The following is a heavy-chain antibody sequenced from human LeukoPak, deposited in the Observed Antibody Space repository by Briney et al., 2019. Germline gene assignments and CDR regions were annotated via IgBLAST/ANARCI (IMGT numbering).Heavy chain of an antibody. V-gene: IGHV4-59*01. CDR2: ISFSVSP. D-gene: IGHD5-24*01. CDR1: GGSPTRVY. J-gene: IGHJ3*02. CDR3: AGRLWRRDGYNLSAFFI. Sequence: SQTLSLTRTVSGGSPTRVYWSCIPHSPREGHEWIGYISFSVSPNYDPSLKSRVTISVDTSKNQCSLKLSSVTAADTAVYYCAGRLWRRDGYNLSAFFIWGQGTKVTVS.